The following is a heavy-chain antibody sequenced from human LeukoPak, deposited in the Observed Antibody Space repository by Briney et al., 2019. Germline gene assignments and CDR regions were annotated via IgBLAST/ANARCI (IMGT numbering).Heavy chain of an antibody. CDR3: ARERLHLAVAGPADAFDI. J-gene: IGHJ3*02. CDR1: GGSISINTYY. CDR2: IYYSGST. D-gene: IGHD6-19*01. Sequence: KPSETLSLTCTVSGGSISINTYYWSWIRQPPGKGLEWIGQIYYSGSTNYNPSLKSRVTISVDTSKNQFSLKLSSVTAADTAVYYCARERLHLAVAGPADAFDIWGQGTMVTVSS. V-gene: IGHV4-61*01.